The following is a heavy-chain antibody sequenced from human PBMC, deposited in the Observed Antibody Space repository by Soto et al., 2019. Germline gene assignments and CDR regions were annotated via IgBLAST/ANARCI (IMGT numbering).Heavy chain of an antibody. V-gene: IGHV4-59*08. CDR3: ARHYGYGYARD. D-gene: IGHD5-18*01. CDR2: IYYSGST. Sequence: QVQLQESGPGLVKPSETLSLTCTVSGGSISSYYWSWIRQPPGKGLEWIGYIYYSGSTNYNPSLKSRVTLSVDTSKTQFSLKLSSVTAADTAVYYCARHYGYGYARDWGQGTLVTGSS. J-gene: IGHJ4*02. CDR1: GGSISSYY.